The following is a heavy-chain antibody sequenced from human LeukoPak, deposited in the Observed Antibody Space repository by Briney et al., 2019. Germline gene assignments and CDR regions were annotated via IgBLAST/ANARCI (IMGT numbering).Heavy chain of an antibody. D-gene: IGHD3-10*01. J-gene: IGHJ4*02. Sequence: PGGSLRLSCAASGFIFSNSGMHWVRQAPGKGLEWVTVIYTDGSTKYYADSVKGRFTISRDSSQNTLYLQMNSLRAEDTAVYYCARNSGGRRYYFTEWGQGTLVTVSS. CDR3: ARNSGGRRYYFTE. CDR2: IYTDGSTK. CDR1: GFIFSNSG. V-gene: IGHV3-33*01.